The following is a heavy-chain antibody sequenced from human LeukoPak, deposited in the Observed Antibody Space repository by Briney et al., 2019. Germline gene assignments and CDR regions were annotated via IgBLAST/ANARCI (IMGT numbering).Heavy chain of an antibody. V-gene: IGHV3-23*01. J-gene: IGHJ4*02. CDR3: ARNVDILTGYYGDY. Sequence: GGSLRLSCAASGFTFSSYAMSWVRQAPGKGLEWVSAISGSGGSTYYADSVKGRFTISRDNSKNTLYLQMNSLRAEDTAVYYCARNVDILTGYYGDYWGQGTLVTVSS. CDR1: GFTFSSYA. D-gene: IGHD3-9*01. CDR2: ISGSGGST.